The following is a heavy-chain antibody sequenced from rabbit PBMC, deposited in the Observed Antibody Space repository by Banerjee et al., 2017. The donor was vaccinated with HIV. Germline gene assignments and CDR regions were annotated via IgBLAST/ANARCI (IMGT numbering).Heavy chain of an antibody. CDR3: ARDLAGVAGWNFNF. V-gene: IGHV1S40*01. CDR2: IYAGSSGST. D-gene: IGHD4-1*01. Sequence: QSLAESGGDLVKPEGSLTLTCKASGFSYSGGYDMCWVRQAPGKGLEWIACIYAGSSGSTYYASWARGRFTISKTSSTTVTLQMTSLTAADTATYFCARDLAGVAGWNFNFWGPGTLVTVS. J-gene: IGHJ4*01. CDR1: GFSYSGGYD.